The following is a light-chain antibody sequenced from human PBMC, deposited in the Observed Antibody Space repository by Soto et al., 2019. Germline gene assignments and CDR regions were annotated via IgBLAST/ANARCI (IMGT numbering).Light chain of an antibody. J-gene: IGKJ3*01. CDR2: DAS. CDR3: QQYRFT. Sequence: DIQMTQSPSSLSASVGDRVTITCQASQDISNYLNWYQQKPGKAPKLLIYDASNLETGGPSRFSGSGAGTDVTFTISSLQPEEIATYYGQQYRFTFGPGTKVDIK. V-gene: IGKV1-33*01. CDR1: QDISNY.